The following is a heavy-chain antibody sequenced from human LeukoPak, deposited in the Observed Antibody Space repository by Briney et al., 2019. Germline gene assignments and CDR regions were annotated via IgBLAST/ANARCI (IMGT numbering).Heavy chain of an antibody. Sequence: GGSLRLSCAASGFTFSSYSTNWVRQAPGRGLEWVSYISTTSSTIYYADSVKGRFTISRDNAKNSLYLQMNSLRAEDTAVYYCARVRGTYYFDYWGQGTLVTVPS. D-gene: IGHD1-26*01. CDR1: GFTFSSYS. J-gene: IGHJ4*02. CDR3: ARVRGTYYFDY. CDR2: ISTTSSTI. V-gene: IGHV3-48*01.